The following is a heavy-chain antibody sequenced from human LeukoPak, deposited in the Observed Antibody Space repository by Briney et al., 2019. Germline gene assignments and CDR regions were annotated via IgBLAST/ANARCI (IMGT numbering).Heavy chain of an antibody. CDR2: ISAGNGNT. V-gene: IGHV1-3*01. CDR1: GYTFTSYA. CDR3: ARDSGSGNNDY. J-gene: IGHJ4*02. Sequence: ASVKVSCKASGYTFTSYAIHWVRQAPGQRLEWMGWISAGNGNTKYSQNFQGGVTFISNTSATTAFMELSSLRSEDAAVYYCARDSGSGNNDYWGQGTLVTVSS. D-gene: IGHD1-26*01.